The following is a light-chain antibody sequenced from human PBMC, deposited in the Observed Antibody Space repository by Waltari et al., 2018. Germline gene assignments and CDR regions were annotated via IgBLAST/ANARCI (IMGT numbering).Light chain of an antibody. CDR1: QSVSTN. CDR3: QQYESWPLT. Sequence: EIVMTQSPATLSVSPGERATLSCRASQSVSTNLAWFQQRSGQAPRLLLYGASTRATGIPAKFSGSGSGIEFTLTISSLQSEDFVLYYCQQYESWPLTFGGGTKVEI. CDR2: GAS. J-gene: IGKJ4*01. V-gene: IGKV3-15*01.